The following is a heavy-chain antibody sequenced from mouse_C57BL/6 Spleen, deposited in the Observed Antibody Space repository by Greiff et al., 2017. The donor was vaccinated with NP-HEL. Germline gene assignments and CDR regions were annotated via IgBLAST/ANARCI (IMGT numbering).Heavy chain of an antibody. CDR1: GYTFTDYY. J-gene: IGHJ4*01. D-gene: IGHD2-5*01. CDR3: ARSGVSNYEAMDY. V-gene: IGHV1-76*01. CDR2: IYPGSGNT. Sequence: VQLQQSGAELVRPGASVKLSCKASGYTFTDYYINWVKQRPGQGLEWIARIYPGSGNTYYNEKFKGKATLTAEKSSSTAYMQLSSLTSEDSAVYFCARSGVSNYEAMDYWGQGTSVTVSS.